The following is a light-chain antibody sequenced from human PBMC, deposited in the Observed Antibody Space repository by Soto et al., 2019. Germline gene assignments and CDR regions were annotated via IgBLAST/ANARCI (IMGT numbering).Light chain of an antibody. CDR1: QDVSNW. V-gene: IGKV1-12*01. CDR2: VAS. Sequence: DIQMTQSPSSVSASVGDRVTITCRASQDVSNWLAWYQQKPGKAPNLLIYVASTLQSGVPSRFSGSGSGTDFTLTISSLQPEDFATYYCQQANSFPLTFGQGTRLEIK. J-gene: IGKJ5*01. CDR3: QQANSFPLT.